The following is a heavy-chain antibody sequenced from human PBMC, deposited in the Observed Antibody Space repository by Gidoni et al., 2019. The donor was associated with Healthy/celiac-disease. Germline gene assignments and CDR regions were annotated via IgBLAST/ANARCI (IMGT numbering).Heavy chain of an antibody. D-gene: IGHD2-2*01. CDR3: AKPPPAAMGWYYYYMDV. CDR2: ISGSGGST. Sequence: EVQLLESGGGLVQPGGSLRLSCAASGFTFSSYAMSWVRQAPGKGLEWVSAISGSGGSTYYADSVKGRFTISRDNSKNTLYLQMNSLRAEDTAVYYCAKPPPAAMGWYYYYMDVWGKGTTVTVSS. V-gene: IGHV3-23*01. J-gene: IGHJ6*03. CDR1: GFTFSSYA.